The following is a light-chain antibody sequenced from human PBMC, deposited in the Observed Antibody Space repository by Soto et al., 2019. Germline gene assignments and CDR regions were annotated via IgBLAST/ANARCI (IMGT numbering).Light chain of an antibody. CDR3: QQRNSWPPTFT. CDR1: QSVSSN. CDR2: GVY. Sequence: EIVMTQSPTILSVSPGERATLSCRASQSVSSNLAWYQQKPGQPPRLLMYGVYTRAPGTPARFSGSGSGTEFTLTISSLQSEDSAVYYCQQRNSWPPTFTFGQGTRLAIK. V-gene: IGKV3D-15*01. J-gene: IGKJ5*01.